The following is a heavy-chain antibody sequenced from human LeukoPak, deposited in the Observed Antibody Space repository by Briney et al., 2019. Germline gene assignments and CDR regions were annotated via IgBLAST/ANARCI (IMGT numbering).Heavy chain of an antibody. CDR3: GNRFWRMIGTDS. V-gene: IGHV4-38-2*01. Sequence: SETLSLTCAVSGYSISSGYYWGWIRQPPGKGRERIGSIYHSGSTYYNPSLKSRVTISVDTSKNQFSLKLSSVTAADTSVYYCGNRFWRMIGTDSWGQGTLVTVSS. CDR2: IYHSGST. D-gene: IGHD3-3*01. J-gene: IGHJ5*01. CDR1: GYSISSGYY.